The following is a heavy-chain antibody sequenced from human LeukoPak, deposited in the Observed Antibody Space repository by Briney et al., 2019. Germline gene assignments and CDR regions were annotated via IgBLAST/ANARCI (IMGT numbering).Heavy chain of an antibody. Sequence: SVKVSCKASGGTFSSYAISWVRQAPGQGLEWMGGIIPIFGTANYAQKFQGRVTITADKSTSTAYMELSSLRSEDTAVYYCASSLPTDTAMVSIWGQGTLVTVSS. J-gene: IGHJ4*02. CDR2: IIPIFGTA. CDR3: ASSLPTDTAMVSI. V-gene: IGHV1-69*06. CDR1: GGTFSSYA. D-gene: IGHD5-18*01.